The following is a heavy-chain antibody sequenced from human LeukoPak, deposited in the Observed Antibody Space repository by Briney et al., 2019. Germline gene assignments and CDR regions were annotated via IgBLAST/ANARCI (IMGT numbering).Heavy chain of an antibody. D-gene: IGHD2-2*01. Sequence: PSETLSLTCTVSGGSISSGGYYWSWIRQHPGKGLEWIGYIYYSGSTNYNPSLKSRVTISVDTSKNQFSLKLSSVTAADTAVYYCARHSKDIVVVPAATNWFDPWGQGTLVTVSS. CDR3: ARHSKDIVVVPAATNWFDP. J-gene: IGHJ5*02. CDR2: IYYSGST. V-gene: IGHV4-31*03. CDR1: GGSISSGGYY.